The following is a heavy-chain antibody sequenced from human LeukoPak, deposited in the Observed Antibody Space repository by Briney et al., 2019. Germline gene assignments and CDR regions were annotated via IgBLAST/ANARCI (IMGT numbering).Heavy chain of an antibody. CDR1: GYTFTSYA. J-gene: IGHJ4*02. D-gene: IGHD4-17*01. Sequence: GASVKVSCKASGYTFTSYAIHWVRQAPGQRLEWMGRINAGNGNIIYSQNFQGRVTITRDTSASTAYMELSSLRSEDTAVYYCARAKPYPDYGDYGLFDYWGQGTLVTVSS. CDR3: ARAKPYPDYGDYGLFDY. V-gene: IGHV1-3*01. CDR2: INAGNGNI.